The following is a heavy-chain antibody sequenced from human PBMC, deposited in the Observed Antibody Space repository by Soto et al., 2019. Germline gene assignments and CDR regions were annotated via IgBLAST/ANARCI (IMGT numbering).Heavy chain of an antibody. J-gene: IGHJ5*01. CDR1: GFTFSDYS. V-gene: IGHV3-23*01. D-gene: IGHD6-19*01. CDR3: AKESYGSGWKLDS. CDR2: LSGGGGNT. Sequence: ADSLRPSSSSSGFTFSDYSMHGLRQAPGEGLEWVSALSGGGGNTYYAGSVNGRFTISRDNYRNTVYLEMHSLRAAGTALYYCAKESYGSGWKLDSWG.